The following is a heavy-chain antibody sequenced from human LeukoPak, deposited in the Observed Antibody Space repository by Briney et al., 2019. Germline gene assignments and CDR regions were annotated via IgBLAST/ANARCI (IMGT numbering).Heavy chain of an antibody. D-gene: IGHD3-3*01. CDR1: GFTFSSYW. V-gene: IGHV3-7*01. J-gene: IGHJ6*03. CDR2: IKQDGSEK. Sequence: GSLRLSCAASGFTFSSYWMSWVRPAPGKGLEWVATIKQDGSEKYYVDSVKGRFTISRDNAKNSLYLQMNSLRAEDTAVYYCAREYYDFWSGYPPDYYYYYMDVWGKGTTVTVSS. CDR3: AREYYDFWSGYPPDYYYYYMDV.